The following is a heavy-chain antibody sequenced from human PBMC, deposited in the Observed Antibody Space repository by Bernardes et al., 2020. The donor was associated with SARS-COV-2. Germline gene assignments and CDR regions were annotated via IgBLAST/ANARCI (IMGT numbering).Heavy chain of an antibody. CDR1: GYTFTSYG. D-gene: IGHD2-21*01. CDR3: ANLPDLATFDGIDL. CDR2: ISAYNGNT. Sequence: ASVKVSCKASGYTFTSYGISWVRQAPGQGLEWMGWISAYNGNTNYAQKLQGRVTMTTDTSTSTAYMELRSLRSDDTALYYCANLPDLATFDGIDLWGQGTMVTVTS. J-gene: IGHJ3*01. V-gene: IGHV1-18*01.